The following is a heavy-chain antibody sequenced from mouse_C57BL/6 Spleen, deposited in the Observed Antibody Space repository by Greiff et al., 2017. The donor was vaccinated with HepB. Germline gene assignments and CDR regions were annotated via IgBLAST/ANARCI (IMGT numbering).Heavy chain of an antibody. CDR3: ARGVGYFDY. CDR2: IYPSDSET. CDR1: GYTFTSYW. D-gene: IGHD1-1*02. Sequence: QVQLKQSGAELVRPGASVKLSCKASGYTFTSYWMDWVKQRPGQGLEWIGNIYPSDSETHYNQKFKDKATLTVDKSSSTAYMQLSSLTSEDSAVYYCARGVGYFDYWGQGTTLTVSS. V-gene: IGHV1-61*01. J-gene: IGHJ2*01.